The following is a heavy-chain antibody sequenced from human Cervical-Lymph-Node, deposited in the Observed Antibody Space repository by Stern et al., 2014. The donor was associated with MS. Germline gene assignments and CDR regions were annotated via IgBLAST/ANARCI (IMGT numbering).Heavy chain of an antibody. D-gene: IGHD1-26*01. CDR1: GGTFSSYA. J-gene: IGHJ6*02. Sequence: QMQLVQSGAAVKNPGSSVKGSCQAWGGTFSSYATSWGRQSTGQGLEWTGGSIPIFGTANYAQKFQGRVTITADESTSTAYMELSSLRSEDTAVYYCARGELKEGLVRGMDVWGQGTTVTVSS. CDR2: SIPIFGTA. CDR3: ARGELKEGLVRGMDV. V-gene: IGHV1-69*01.